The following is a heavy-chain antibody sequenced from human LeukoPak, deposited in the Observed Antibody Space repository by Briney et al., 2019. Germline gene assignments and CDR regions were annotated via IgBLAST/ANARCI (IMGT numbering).Heavy chain of an antibody. J-gene: IGHJ4*02. Sequence: SVKVSCKASGGTFSSYAISWVRQAPGQGLEWMGRIIPILGIANYAQKFQGRVTITAGKSTSTAYMELSSLRSEDTAVYYCARSYYGSGSYYDAYWGQGTLVTVSS. CDR3: ARSYYGSGSYYDAY. V-gene: IGHV1-69*04. CDR2: IIPILGIA. D-gene: IGHD3-10*01. CDR1: GGTFSSYA.